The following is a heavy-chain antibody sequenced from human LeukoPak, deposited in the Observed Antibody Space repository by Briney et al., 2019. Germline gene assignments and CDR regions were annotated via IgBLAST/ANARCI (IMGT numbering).Heavy chain of an antibody. J-gene: IGHJ3*02. CDR2: IYYSGST. CDR3: ARGFGSSGWTYMGAFDI. D-gene: IGHD6-19*01. V-gene: IGHV4-39*07. CDR1: GGSISSSSYY. Sequence: SETLSLTCTVSGGSISSSSYYWGWIRQPPGKGLEWIGSIYYSGSTYYNPSLKSRVTISVDTSKNQFSLKLSSVTAADTAVYYCARGFGSSGWTYMGAFDIWGQGTMVTVSS.